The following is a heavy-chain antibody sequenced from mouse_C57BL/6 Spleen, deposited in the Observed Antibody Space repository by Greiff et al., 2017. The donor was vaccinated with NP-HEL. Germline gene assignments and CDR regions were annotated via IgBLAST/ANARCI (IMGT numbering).Heavy chain of an antibody. CDR3: ARYYYGSSVSWFAY. CDR2: INPNNGGT. CDR1: GYTFTDYY. Sequence: EVQLQQSGPELVKPGASVKISCKASGYTFTDYYMNWVKQSHGKSLEWIGDINPNNGGTRYNQKFKGKATLTVDKSSSTAYMELRSLTSEDSAVYYCARYYYGSSVSWFAYWGQGTLVTVSA. J-gene: IGHJ3*01. V-gene: IGHV1-26*01. D-gene: IGHD1-1*01.